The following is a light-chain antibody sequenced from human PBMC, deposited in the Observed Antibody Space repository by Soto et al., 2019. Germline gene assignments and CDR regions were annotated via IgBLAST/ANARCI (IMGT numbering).Light chain of an antibody. CDR1: QSVSSNY. V-gene: IGKV3-20*01. CDR2: GAS. CDR3: QQYGSLSWT. Sequence: DIVLTQSPGTLSLSQGERATLSCRASQSVSSNYLAWYQQKPAQAPRLLIYGASTRATGVPDRFSGSGSGTDFTLTISRLEPEDFAVYHCQQYGSLSWTFGQGTKVEIK. J-gene: IGKJ1*01.